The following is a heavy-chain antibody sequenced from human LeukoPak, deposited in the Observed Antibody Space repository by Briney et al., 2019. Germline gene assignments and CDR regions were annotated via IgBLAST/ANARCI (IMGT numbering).Heavy chain of an antibody. Sequence: KTSETLSLTCTVSGGSISNYYWSWVRQPAGKGLEWIGRIYASGSTNYHPSLQSRVTMSIDTSKNQFSLKLNSVTAADTAVYYCARATREAEEAYYFDYWGQGTLATVSS. J-gene: IGHJ4*02. D-gene: IGHD5-12*01. CDR1: GGSISNYY. V-gene: IGHV4-4*07. CDR2: IYASGST. CDR3: ARATREAEEAYYFDY.